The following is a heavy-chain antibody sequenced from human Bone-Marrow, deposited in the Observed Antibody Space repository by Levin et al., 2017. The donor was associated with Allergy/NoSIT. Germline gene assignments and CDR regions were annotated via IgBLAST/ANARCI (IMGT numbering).Heavy chain of an antibody. D-gene: IGHD4-17*01. V-gene: IGHV3-53*01. J-gene: IGHJ4*02. CDR3: ARGGPTVTPPVY. Sequence: ASVKVSCAASGFTVSSNYMSWVRQAPGKGLEWVSVIYSGGSTYYADSVKGRFTISRDNSKNTLYLQMNSLRAEDTAVYYCARGGPTVTPPVYWGQGTLVTVSS. CDR1: GFTVSSNY. CDR2: IYSGGST.